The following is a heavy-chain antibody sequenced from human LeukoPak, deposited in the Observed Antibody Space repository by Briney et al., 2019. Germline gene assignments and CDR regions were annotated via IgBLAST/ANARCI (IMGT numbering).Heavy chain of an antibody. CDR2: ISSSSSTI. Sequence: PGGSLRLSCAASGFTFSSYSMNWVRQAPGKGLEWVSYISSSSSTIYYADSVKGRFTISRDNAKNSLYLQMNSLRAEDTAVYYCARDLEFLEWPSTPYYFDYWGQGTLVTVSS. J-gene: IGHJ4*02. CDR1: GFTFSSYS. D-gene: IGHD3-3*01. V-gene: IGHV3-48*01. CDR3: ARDLEFLEWPSTPYYFDY.